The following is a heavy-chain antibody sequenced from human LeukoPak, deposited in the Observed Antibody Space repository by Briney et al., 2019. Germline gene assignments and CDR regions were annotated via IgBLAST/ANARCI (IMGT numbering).Heavy chain of an antibody. CDR1: GFTFSSYS. D-gene: IGHD3-10*01. V-gene: IGHV3-21*01. CDR2: ISSSSSCI. CDR3: ARGLGLLWFGELSSFDY. J-gene: IGHJ4*02. Sequence: GGSLRLSCAASGFTFSSYSMNWVRQAPGKGLEWVSSISSSSSCIYYADSVKGRFTISRDNAKNSLYLQMNSLRAEDTAVYYCARGLGLLWFGELSSFDYWGQGTLVTVSS.